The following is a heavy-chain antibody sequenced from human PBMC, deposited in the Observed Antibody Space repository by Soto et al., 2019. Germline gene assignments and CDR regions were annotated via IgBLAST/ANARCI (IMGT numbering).Heavy chain of an antibody. CDR3: AKGSSSGWAYYYGMDV. CDR1: GFTFSSYA. CDR2: ISGSVVRT. D-gene: IGHD3-22*01. V-gene: IGHV3-23*01. Sequence: HPGGSLRLSCAASGFTFSSYAMSWVRQAPGKGLEWVSAISGSVVRTYYADSVKGRFTISRDNSKNTLYLQMNSLRAEDTAVYYCAKGSSSGWAYYYGMDVWGQGTTVTVSS. J-gene: IGHJ6*02.